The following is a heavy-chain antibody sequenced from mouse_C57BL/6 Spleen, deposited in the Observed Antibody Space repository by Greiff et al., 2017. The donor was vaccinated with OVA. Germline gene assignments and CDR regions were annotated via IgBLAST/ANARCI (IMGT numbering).Heavy chain of an antibody. CDR2: IYPIDGST. J-gene: IGHJ1*03. CDR3: DYGSSFDV. Sequence: VKLQESGRGLVKPGASVKLSCKASGYTFRSYEIKWVKQTPGQGLEWIGWIYPIDGSTKYNEKFKGKATLTVDTSSSTAYMELHSLTSEDSAVYFCDYGSSFDVWGTGTTVTVSS. CDR1: GYTFRSYE. V-gene: IGHV1-85*01. D-gene: IGHD1-1*01.